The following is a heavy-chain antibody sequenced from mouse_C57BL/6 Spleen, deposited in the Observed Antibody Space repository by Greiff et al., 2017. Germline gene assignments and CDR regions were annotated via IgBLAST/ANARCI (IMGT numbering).Heavy chain of an antibody. CDR3: AREYGYGWFAY. CDR2: ISDGGSYT. Sequence: EVNLVESGGGLVKPGGSLKLSCAASGFTFSSYAMSWVRQTPEKRLEWVATISDGGSYTYYPDNVKGRFTISRDNAKNNLYLQMSHRKSEDTAMYYCAREYGYGWFAYWGQGTLVTVSA. D-gene: IGHD2-2*01. V-gene: IGHV5-4*01. J-gene: IGHJ3*01. CDR1: GFTFSSYA.